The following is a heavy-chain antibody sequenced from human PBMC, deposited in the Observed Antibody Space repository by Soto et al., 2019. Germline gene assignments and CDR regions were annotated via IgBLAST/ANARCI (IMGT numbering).Heavy chain of an antibody. CDR1: GDSVSSNSAA. V-gene: IGHV6-1*01. D-gene: IGHD3-16*02. Sequence: SQTLSLTCAISGDSVSSNSAAWNWIRQSPSRDLEWLGRTYYRSKWYNDYAVSVKSRITIIPDTSKNQFSLQLNSVTPEDTAVYYCARDLDFMITFGGVIADAFDIWGQGTMVTVSS. J-gene: IGHJ3*02. CDR2: TYYRSKWYN. CDR3: ARDLDFMITFGGVIADAFDI.